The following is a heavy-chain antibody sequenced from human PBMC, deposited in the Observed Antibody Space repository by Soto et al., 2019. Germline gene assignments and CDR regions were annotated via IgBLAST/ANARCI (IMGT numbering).Heavy chain of an antibody. D-gene: IGHD2-8*01. CDR2: IKHDGGEQ. Sequence: EVHLVESGGGLVQPGGSLRLSCAASGFTFSNYWMRWVRQAPVKGLEWVATIKHDGGEQYYIDSVKGPFIISRDNAKNSLYLQLNRLRADDTAVNYCGTNVRGSYFDYWGRGTLVTVSS. J-gene: IGHJ4*02. CDR3: GTNVRGSYFDY. CDR1: GFTFSNYW. V-gene: IGHV3-7*05.